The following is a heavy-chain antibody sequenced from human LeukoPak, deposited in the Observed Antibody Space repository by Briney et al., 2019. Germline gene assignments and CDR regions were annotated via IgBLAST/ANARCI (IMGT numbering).Heavy chain of an antibody. J-gene: IGHJ4*02. Sequence: SETLSLTCAVSGVSFNNYYWSWVRQTPGKGLEWIGEINHSGYTNDSPALKIRVTVSIDTSRKQFSLNLRSVTVADTGIYYCTRMTTGHDYWGQGNLVTVSS. V-gene: IGHV4-34*01. CDR2: INHSGYT. CDR3: TRMTTGHDY. D-gene: IGHD4-17*01. CDR1: GVSFNNYY.